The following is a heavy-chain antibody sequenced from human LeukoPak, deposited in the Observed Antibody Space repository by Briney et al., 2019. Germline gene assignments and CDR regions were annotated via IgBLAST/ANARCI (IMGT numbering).Heavy chain of an antibody. V-gene: IGHV6-1*01. CDR3: ARVAAPGPLYYYGMDV. D-gene: IGHD6-13*01. J-gene: IGHJ6*04. CDR1: GDSVSSNGVA. CDR2: AYYRSKWFY. Sequence: SRTLSLTCAISGDSVSSNGVAWNWIRQSPSRGLEWLGRAYYRSKWFYDYAVSVKSRIIINSDTSKNQFSLQLNSVTPEDTAVYYCARVAAPGPLYYYGMDVWGKGTTVTVSS.